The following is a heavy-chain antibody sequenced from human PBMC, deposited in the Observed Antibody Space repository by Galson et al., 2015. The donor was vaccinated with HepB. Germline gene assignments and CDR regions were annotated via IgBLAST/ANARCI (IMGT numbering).Heavy chain of an antibody. CDR1: GYSFTSYW. D-gene: IGHD3-22*01. V-gene: IGHV5-51*03. CDR3: ARLLTMIRGEDAFDI. CDR2: IYPGDSDT. Sequence: QSGAEVKKPGESLKISCKGSGYSFTSYWIGWVRQMPGKGLEWMGIIYPGDSDTRYSPSFQGQVTISADKSISTAYLQWSSLKASDTAMYYCARLLTMIRGEDAFDIWGQGTMVTVSS. J-gene: IGHJ3*02.